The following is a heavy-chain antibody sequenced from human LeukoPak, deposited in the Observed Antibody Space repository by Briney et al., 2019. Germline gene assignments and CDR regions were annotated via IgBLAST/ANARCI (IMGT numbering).Heavy chain of an antibody. Sequence: TGGSLRLSCAASGFTFSDYYMSWIRQAPGKGLEWVSYISSSGSTIYYADSVKGRFTISRDNAKNSLYLQMNSLRAEDTVVYYCARERPGGYTMIDAFDIWGQGTMVTVSS. CDR2: ISSSGSTI. J-gene: IGHJ3*02. V-gene: IGHV3-11*01. D-gene: IGHD3-22*01. CDR3: ARERPGGYTMIDAFDI. CDR1: GFTFSDYY.